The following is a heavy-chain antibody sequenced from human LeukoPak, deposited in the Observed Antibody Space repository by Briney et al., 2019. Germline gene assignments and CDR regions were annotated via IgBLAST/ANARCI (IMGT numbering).Heavy chain of an antibody. V-gene: IGHV3-21*01. Sequence: PGGSLRPSCAASGFTFSSYSMNWVRQAPGKGLEWVSSISSSSSSYIYYADSVKGRFTISRDNAKNSLYLQMNSLRAEDTAVYYCARDGGSGSYSYYYYYGMDVWGKGTTVTVSS. CDR3: ARDGGSGSYSYYYYYGMDV. J-gene: IGHJ6*04. CDR1: GFTFSSYS. D-gene: IGHD3-10*01. CDR2: ISSSSSSYI.